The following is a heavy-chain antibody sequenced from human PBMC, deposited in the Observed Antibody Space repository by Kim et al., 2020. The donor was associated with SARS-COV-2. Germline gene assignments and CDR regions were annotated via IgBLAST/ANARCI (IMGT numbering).Heavy chain of an antibody. Sequence: SETLSLTCTVSGGSISYYYWTWIRKPPGKGLEWIGYVFDSGSTNYNPSLKSRVTVSPCTSKKQLSLQLTSVTAADPAVYYCARGKYCYVGSGIPRFWYLDLCGRGSLVTVSS. CDR1: GGSISYYY. CDR3: ARGKYCYVGSGIPRFWYLDL. V-gene: IGHV4-59*01. CDR2: VFDSGST. D-gene: IGHD3-22*01. J-gene: IGHJ2*01.